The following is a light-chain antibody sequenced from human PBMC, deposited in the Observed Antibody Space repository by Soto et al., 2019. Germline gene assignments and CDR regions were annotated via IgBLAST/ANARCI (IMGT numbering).Light chain of an antibody. J-gene: IGKJ4*01. CDR3: QHYNNWLGT. CDR1: HGISSH. V-gene: IGKV3-15*01. CDR2: GAS. Sequence: VLTQSPATLSVSPGERATLSCRASHGISSHLAWYQQKPGQPPRLLIYGASTRAAGIPARFSGSGSGTEFFLNISSLQSEDSAIYYCQHYNNWLGTFGGGTKVDIK.